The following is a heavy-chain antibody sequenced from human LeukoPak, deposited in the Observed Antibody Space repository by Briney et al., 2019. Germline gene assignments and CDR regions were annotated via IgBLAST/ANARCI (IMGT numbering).Heavy chain of an antibody. V-gene: IGHV1-46*01. CDR1: GGTFSSYA. CDR2: INPSGGST. J-gene: IGHJ4*02. D-gene: IGHD3-22*01. CDR3: ARDLASSGYYWD. Sequence: ASVKVSCKASGGTFSSYAISWVRQAPGQGLEWMGIINPSGGSTSYAQKFQGRVTMTRDTSTSTVYMELSSLRSEDTAVYFCARDLASSGYYWDWGQGTLVTVSS.